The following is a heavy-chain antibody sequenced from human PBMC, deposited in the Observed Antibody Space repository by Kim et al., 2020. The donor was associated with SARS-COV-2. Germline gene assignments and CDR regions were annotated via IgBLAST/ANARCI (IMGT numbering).Heavy chain of an antibody. V-gene: IGHV3-53*04. Sequence: GGSLRLSCAASGFTVSSNYMSWVRQAPGKGLEWVSVIYSGGSTYYADSVKGRFTISRHNSKNTLYLQMNSLRAEDTAVYYCASKYSGDYYYYGMDVWGQGTTVTVSS. J-gene: IGHJ6*02. CDR3: ASKYSGDYYYYGMDV. CDR1: GFTVSSNY. CDR2: IYSGGST. D-gene: IGHD5-12*01.